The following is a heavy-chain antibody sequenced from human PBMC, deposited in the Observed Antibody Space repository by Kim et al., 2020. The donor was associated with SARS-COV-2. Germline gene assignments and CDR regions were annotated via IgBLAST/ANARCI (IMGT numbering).Heavy chain of an antibody. Sequence: GGSLRLSCAASGFTFSSYSMNWVRQAPGKGLEWVSSISSSSSYIYYADSVKGRFTISRDNAKNSLYLQMNSLRAEDTAVYYCARGCVDTAMVTAHYYYYGMDVWGQGTTVTVSS. CDR1: GFTFSSYS. CDR2: ISSSSSYI. J-gene: IGHJ6*02. CDR3: ARGCVDTAMVTAHYYYYGMDV. D-gene: IGHD5-18*01. V-gene: IGHV3-21*01.